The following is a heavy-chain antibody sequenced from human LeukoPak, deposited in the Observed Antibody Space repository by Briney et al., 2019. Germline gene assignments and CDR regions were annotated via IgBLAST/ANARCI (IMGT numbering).Heavy chain of an antibody. CDR3: ARENIVATIPFDY. J-gene: IGHJ4*02. V-gene: IGHV1-69*04. Sequence: GSSVKVSCKASGGTFSSYAISWVRQAPGQGLEWMGRIIPILGIANYAQKFQGRVTITADKSTSTAYMELSSLRSEDTAVYYCARENIVATIPFDYWGQGTLVTVSS. CDR2: IIPILGIA. CDR1: GGTFSSYA. D-gene: IGHD5-12*01.